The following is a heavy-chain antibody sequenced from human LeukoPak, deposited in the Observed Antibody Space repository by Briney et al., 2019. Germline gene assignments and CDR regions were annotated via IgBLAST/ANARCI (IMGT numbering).Heavy chain of an antibody. CDR2: INHSGST. CDR1: GGSFSGYY. Sequence: PSETLSFTCAVYGGSFSGYYWSWIRQPPGKGLEWIGEINHSGSTNYNPSLKSRVTISVDTSKNQFSLKLSSVTAADTAVYYCARLGVIADDYWGQGTLVTVSS. D-gene: IGHD6-13*01. J-gene: IGHJ4*02. CDR3: ARLGVIADDY. V-gene: IGHV4-34*01.